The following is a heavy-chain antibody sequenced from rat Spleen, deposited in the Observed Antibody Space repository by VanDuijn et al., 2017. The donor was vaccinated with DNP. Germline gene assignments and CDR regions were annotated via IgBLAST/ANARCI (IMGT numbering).Heavy chain of an antibody. CDR2: IAARSGHT. V-gene: IGHV5-25*01. CDR3: ARDLYRDNYAHYWFFDF. Sequence: EVQLVESGGGLVQPGRSMKLSCVASGIIFSDCDMAWVRQAPRKGLEWVASIAARSGHTYYPDSVTGRFTLSRDDASATLYLQMNSLRSEDTATYFCARDLYRDNYAHYWFFDFWGPGTMVTVSS. J-gene: IGHJ1*01. D-gene: IGHD4-3*01. CDR1: GIIFSDCD.